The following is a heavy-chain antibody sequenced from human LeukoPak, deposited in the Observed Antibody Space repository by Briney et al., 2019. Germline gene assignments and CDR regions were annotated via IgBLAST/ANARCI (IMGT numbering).Heavy chain of an antibody. V-gene: IGHV5-51*01. D-gene: IGHD3-22*01. CDR1: GYSFTIYW. CDR3: ARRDSSGYYNDY. J-gene: IGHJ4*02. CDR2: IYPGDSDT. Sequence: GESLKISCKGSGYSFTIYWIAWVRQMPGKDLEWMGIIYPGDSDTKYSPSFQGQVTISADKSISTAYLQWSSLKASDTAMYYCARRDSSGYYNDYWGQGTLVTVSS.